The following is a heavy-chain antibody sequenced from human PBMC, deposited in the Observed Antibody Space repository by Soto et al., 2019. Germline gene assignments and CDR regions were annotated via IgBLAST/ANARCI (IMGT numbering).Heavy chain of an antibody. D-gene: IGHD1-26*01. Sequence: QVQLVESGGGVVQPGRSLRLSCAASGFTFSSYGMHWVRQAPGKGLEWVAVISYDGSNKYYADSVKGRFTISRDNSKNTLYLQMNSLRAEDTAVYYCAMGGGSRSGYYWYFDLWGRGTLVTVSS. J-gene: IGHJ2*01. CDR2: ISYDGSNK. V-gene: IGHV3-30*03. CDR3: AMGGGSRSGYYWYFDL. CDR1: GFTFSSYG.